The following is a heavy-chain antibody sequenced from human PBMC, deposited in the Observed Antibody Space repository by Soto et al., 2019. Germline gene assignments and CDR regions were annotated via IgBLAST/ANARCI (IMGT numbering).Heavy chain of an antibody. CDR1: GGSFSGYY. V-gene: IGHV4-34*01. J-gene: IGHJ4*02. CDR3: ARVLYDYIWVD. CDR2: INHSGST. Sequence: QVQLQQWGAGLLKPSETLSLTCAVYGGSFSGYYWSWIRQPPGKGLEWIGEINHSGSTQYNPSLKSRVTISIDTSKNQFSLKLTSVTAADTAVYYCARVLYDYIWVDWGQGILVTVSS. D-gene: IGHD3-16*01.